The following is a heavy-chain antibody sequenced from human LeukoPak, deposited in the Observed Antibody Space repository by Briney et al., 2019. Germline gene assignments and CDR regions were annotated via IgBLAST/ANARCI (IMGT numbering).Heavy chain of an antibody. CDR3: ARARDYYDSSGYYLAAFDI. J-gene: IGHJ3*02. Sequence: AASVKVSCKASGYTFTSYDINWVRQATGQGLEWMGWMNPNSGNTGYAQKFQGRVTMTRNTSISTAYMELSSLRSEDTAVYYCARARDYYDSSGYYLAAFDIWAKGQWSPSLQ. V-gene: IGHV1-8*01. CDR2: MNPNSGNT. CDR1: GYTFTSYD. D-gene: IGHD3-22*01.